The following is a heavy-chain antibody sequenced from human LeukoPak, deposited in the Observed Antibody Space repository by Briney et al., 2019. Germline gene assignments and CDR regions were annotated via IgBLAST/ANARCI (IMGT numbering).Heavy chain of an antibody. CDR2: IYHSGST. D-gene: IGHD5-18*01. V-gene: IGHV4-38-2*02. CDR1: GYSISSGYY. Sequence: KPSETLSLTCTVSGYSISSGYYWGWIRQPPGKGLEWIGSIYHSGSTYYNPSLKSRVTISVDTSKNQFSLKLSSVTAADTAVYYCARGSRGYSYGWGQGTLVTVSS. J-gene: IGHJ4*02. CDR3: ARGSRGYSYG.